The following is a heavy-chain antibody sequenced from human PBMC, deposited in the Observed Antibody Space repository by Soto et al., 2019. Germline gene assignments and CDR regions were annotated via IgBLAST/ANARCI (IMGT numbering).Heavy chain of an antibody. Sequence: QVQLVEYGGGVVQPGRSLRLSCAASGFTFSSYVMHWVRQAPGKGLEWVAVIWYDGSNKYYAYSVKGRFTISRDNSKNPLYLQMNSLRAEDTAVYYCAREPSMYGDYWGTCGYWRQGTLVTVSS. V-gene: IGHV3-33*01. D-gene: IGHD4-17*01. J-gene: IGHJ4*02. CDR3: AREPSMYGDYWGTCGY. CDR1: GFTFSSYV. CDR2: IWYDGSNK.